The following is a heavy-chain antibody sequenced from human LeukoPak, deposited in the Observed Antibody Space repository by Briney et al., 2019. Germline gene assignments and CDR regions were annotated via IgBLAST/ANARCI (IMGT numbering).Heavy chain of an antibody. CDR3: ARECSGGSCYEDDY. Sequence: ASVKVSCKASGYTFTSYDINWVRQATGQGLEWMGWMNPNSGNTGYAQKFQGRVTMTRNTSISTTYMELSSLRSEDTAVYYCARECSGGSCYEDDYWGQGTLVTVSS. D-gene: IGHD2-15*01. CDR2: MNPNSGNT. J-gene: IGHJ4*02. CDR1: GYTFTSYD. V-gene: IGHV1-8*01.